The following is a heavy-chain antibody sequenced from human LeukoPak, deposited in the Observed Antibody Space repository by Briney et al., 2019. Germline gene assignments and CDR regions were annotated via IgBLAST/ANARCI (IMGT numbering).Heavy chain of an antibody. CDR1: GYSFTSYW. D-gene: IGHD1-1*01. J-gene: IGHJ3*02. CDR3: ARRSYRYNDAFDI. CDR2: IYPGDSDT. V-gene: IGHV5-51*01. Sequence: GESLKISCKGSGYSFTSYWIGWVRQMPGKGLEWMGIIYPGDSDTRCSPSFQGQVTISADKSISTAYLQWSSLKASDTAMYYCARRSYRYNDAFDIWGQGTMVTVSS.